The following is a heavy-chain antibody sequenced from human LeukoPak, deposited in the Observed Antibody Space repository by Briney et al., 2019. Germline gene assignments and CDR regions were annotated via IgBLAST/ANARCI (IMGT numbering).Heavy chain of an antibody. CDR3: AKDRRGDYYYYMDV. Sequence: GGSLRLSCAASGFTFSSYGMYSVRQAPGKGLEWVAFIRYDGSNKYYADSVKGRFTISRDNSKNTLYLQMNSLRAEDTAVYYCAKDRRGDYYYYMDVWGKGTTVTVSS. CDR2: IRYDGSNK. J-gene: IGHJ6*03. CDR1: GFTFSSYG. D-gene: IGHD5-24*01. V-gene: IGHV3-30*02.